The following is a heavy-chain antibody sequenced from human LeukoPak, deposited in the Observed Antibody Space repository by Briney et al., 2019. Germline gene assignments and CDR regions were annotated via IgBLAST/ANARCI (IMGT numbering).Heavy chain of an antibody. V-gene: IGHV4-39*01. CDR2: IYSSGST. J-gene: IGHJ4*02. Sequence: SETLSLTCTVSGGSISSSSYYWGGMRQPPGKGLEWIGSIYSSGSTYSNPSLKSRVTISVDTSKNQFSLNLSSVPASDTAVYYCARRGGSGRSFDYWGQGILVTVSS. D-gene: IGHD3-10*01. CDR3: ARRGGSGRSFDY. CDR1: GGSISSSSYY.